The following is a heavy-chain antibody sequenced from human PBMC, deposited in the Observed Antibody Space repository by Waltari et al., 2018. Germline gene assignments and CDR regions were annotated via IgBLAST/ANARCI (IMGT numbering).Heavy chain of an antibody. CDR1: GFTFDDYA. Sequence: EVQLVESGGGLVQPGRSLRLSCAASGFTFDDYAMHWVRQAPGKGLVWVSGISWNSVSIGYADSVKGRFTISRDNAKNSLYLQMNSLRAEDTAVYYCARDKGSGWYGGGYWGQGTLVTVSS. J-gene: IGHJ4*02. D-gene: IGHD6-19*01. V-gene: IGHV3-9*01. CDR3: ARDKGSGWYGGGY. CDR2: ISWNSVSI.